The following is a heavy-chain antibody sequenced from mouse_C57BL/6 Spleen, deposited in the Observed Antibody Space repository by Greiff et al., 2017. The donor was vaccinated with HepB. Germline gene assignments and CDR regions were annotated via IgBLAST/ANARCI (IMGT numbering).Heavy chain of an antibody. Sequence: EVKLQESGEGLVKPGGSLKLSCAASGFTFSSYAMSWVRQTPEKRLEWVAYISSGGDYIYYADTVKGRFTFSRDNARNTLYLHMSSLKSEDTAMYYCTRDPGYFDYWGQGTTLTVSS. V-gene: IGHV5-9-1*02. CDR3: TRDPGYFDY. CDR2: ISSGGDYI. J-gene: IGHJ2*01. CDR1: GFTFSSYA.